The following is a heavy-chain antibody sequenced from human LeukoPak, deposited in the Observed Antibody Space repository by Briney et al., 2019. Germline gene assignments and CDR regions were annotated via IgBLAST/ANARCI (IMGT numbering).Heavy chain of an antibody. CDR1: GFTFSSYS. D-gene: IGHD4-17*01. CDR3: ARGTYGDYAFGAFDI. V-gene: IGHV3-21*01. J-gene: IGHJ3*02. Sequence: GGSLRLSCVASGFTFSSYSMNWVRQATGKGLEWVSSISSSSSYIYYADSVKGRFTISRDNAKNSLYLQMNSLRAEDTAVYYCARGTYGDYAFGAFDIWGQGTMVTVSS. CDR2: ISSSSSYI.